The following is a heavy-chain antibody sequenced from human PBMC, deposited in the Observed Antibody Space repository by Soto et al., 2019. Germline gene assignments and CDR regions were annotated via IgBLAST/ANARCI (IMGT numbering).Heavy chain of an antibody. Sequence: VKVSCKASGGLFSSYPISWVRQVPGQGLEWMGGIIPVFQTAYYTQRFEGRVTINADEYTNKDYMELSSVRYEDTAIYYCARGGSGYTWFNEFWGQGNLVTVSS. J-gene: IGHJ4*02. CDR1: GGLFSSYP. CDR3: ARGGSGYTWFNEF. D-gene: IGHD3-22*01. CDR2: IIPVFQTA. V-gene: IGHV1-69*13.